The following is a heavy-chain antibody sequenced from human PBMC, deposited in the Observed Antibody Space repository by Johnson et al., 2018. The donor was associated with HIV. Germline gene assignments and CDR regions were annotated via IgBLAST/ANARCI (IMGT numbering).Heavy chain of an antibody. D-gene: IGHD6-13*01. V-gene: IGHV3-13*04. CDR3: ARGFEVAAGWGAFDI. CDR1: GFTFSSYD. CDR2: IGSPGDT. J-gene: IGHJ3*02. Sequence: VQLVESGGGLVQPGGSLRPSSAASGFTFSSYDMHWVRQATGKGLEWVSGIGSPGDTYYPGSVKGRFTISRQNAKNSLYLQMNSLRAGDTAVYYCARGFEVAAGWGAFDIWGQGTMVTVSS.